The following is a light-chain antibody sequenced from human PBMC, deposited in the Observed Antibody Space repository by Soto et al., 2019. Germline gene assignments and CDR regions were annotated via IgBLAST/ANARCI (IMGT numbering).Light chain of an antibody. CDR2: AAS. J-gene: IGKJ4*01. CDR3: QQYNFWPPLT. CDR1: QSVNSN. V-gene: IGKV3-15*01. Sequence: EIVMTQSPATLSVSPGERATLSCRASQSVNSNLAWYRQKPGQAPRLLISAASTRATGVPARFSGSGSGTEFPLTISRLQSEDSGIYYCQQYNFWPPLTFGGGTKVEIK.